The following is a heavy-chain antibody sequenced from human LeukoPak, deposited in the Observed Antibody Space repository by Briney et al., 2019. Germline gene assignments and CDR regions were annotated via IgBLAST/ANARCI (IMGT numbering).Heavy chain of an antibody. CDR3: ARDSGGSGSYYQYVWFDP. D-gene: IGHD3-10*01. J-gene: IGHJ5*02. V-gene: IGHV4-59*01. Sequence: MSSETLSLTCTVSGGSISSYYWSWIRQPPGKGLEWIGYIYYSGSTNYNPSLKSRVTISVDTSKNQFSLKLSSVTAADTAVYYCARDSGGSGSYYQYVWFDPWGQGTLVTVSS. CDR2: IYYSGST. CDR1: GGSISSYY.